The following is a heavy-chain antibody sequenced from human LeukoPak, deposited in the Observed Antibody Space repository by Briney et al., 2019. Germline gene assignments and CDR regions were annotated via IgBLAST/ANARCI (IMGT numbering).Heavy chain of an antibody. CDR1: GFTFSAYS. J-gene: IGHJ4*02. V-gene: IGHV3-48*04. Sequence: GGSLRLSCAASGFTFSAYSMNWVRQAPGKGLEWVSYISSSSSTIYYADSAKGQFTISRDNAKNSLYLQMNSLRAEDTAVYYCASNSMVRGKGTDYWGQGTLVTVSS. CDR2: ISSSSSTI. CDR3: ASNSMVRGKGTDY. D-gene: IGHD3-10*01.